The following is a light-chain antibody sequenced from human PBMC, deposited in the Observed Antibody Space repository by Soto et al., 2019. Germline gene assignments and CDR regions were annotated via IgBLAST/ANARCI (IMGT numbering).Light chain of an antibody. Sequence: QSVLTQPVSVSGSPGQSIAISCTGTSSDIGAYNYVSWYQQYPGKAPKLIIFDVTNWPSGVSNRFSGSKSGDTASLTISGLQTEDEADYYCSSYTTSSTQVFGGGTKVTVL. CDR1: SSDIGAYNY. V-gene: IGLV2-14*01. J-gene: IGLJ2*01. CDR3: SSYTTSSTQV. CDR2: DVT.